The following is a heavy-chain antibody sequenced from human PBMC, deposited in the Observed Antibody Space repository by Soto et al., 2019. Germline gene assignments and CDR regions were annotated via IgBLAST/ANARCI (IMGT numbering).Heavy chain of an antibody. J-gene: IGHJ4*02. CDR1: GFTFNNYA. CDR2: ISATGGST. Sequence: LSLSCAASGFTFNNYAMNWVRQAPGKGLEWVATISATGGSTYYADSVKGRFTISRDNSKNTPYLQMNGLRVEDTAVYYCAKDRLARNFDYWGQGTQVTVSS. V-gene: IGHV3-23*01. CDR3: AKDRLARNFDY.